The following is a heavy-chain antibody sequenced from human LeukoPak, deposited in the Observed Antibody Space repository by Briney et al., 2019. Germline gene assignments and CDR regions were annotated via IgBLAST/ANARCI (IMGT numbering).Heavy chain of an antibody. CDR3: AREGYDSSGRMLRGDY. CDR1: GFIFSAYE. J-gene: IGHJ4*02. CDR2: ISTSGITR. D-gene: IGHD3-22*01. V-gene: IGHV3-48*03. Sequence: GGSLRLSCAASGFIFSAYEMNWVRQAPGKGLEWLSYISTSGITRYYADSVKGRFTISRDNAKDSLYLQMNSLRAEDTAVYYCAREGYDSSGRMLRGDYWGQGTLVTVSS.